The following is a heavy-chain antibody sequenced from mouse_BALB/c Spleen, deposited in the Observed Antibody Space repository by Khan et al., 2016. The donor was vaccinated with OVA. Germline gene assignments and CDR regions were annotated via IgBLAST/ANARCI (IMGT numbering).Heavy chain of an antibody. CDR3: TRDRMDY. CDR2: INPTSGYT. Sequence: QVQLKESGAELATPGASVKMSCKASGYTFTTYWMHWVKQRPGQGLEWIGYINPTSGYTDYTEKFKDRATFSDNKSSSTSFIQLSRLTSDDSTYYYCTRDRMDYWGQGTTLTVSS. J-gene: IGHJ2*01. CDR1: GYTFTTYW. V-gene: IGHV1-4*01.